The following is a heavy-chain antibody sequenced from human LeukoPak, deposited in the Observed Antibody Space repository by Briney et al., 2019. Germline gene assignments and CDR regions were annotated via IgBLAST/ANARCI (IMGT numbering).Heavy chain of an antibody. Sequence: GGSLRLSCAASGYTFSSYAMHWVRQAPGKGLEWVAVISYDGSNKYYADSVKGRFTISRDNSKNTLYLQMNSLRAEDTAVYYCAKAEVYDFWSGYYHDYFDYWGQGTLVTVSS. J-gene: IGHJ4*02. CDR3: AKAEVYDFWSGYYHDYFDY. CDR2: ISYDGSNK. CDR1: GYTFSSYA. V-gene: IGHV3-30-3*01. D-gene: IGHD3-3*01.